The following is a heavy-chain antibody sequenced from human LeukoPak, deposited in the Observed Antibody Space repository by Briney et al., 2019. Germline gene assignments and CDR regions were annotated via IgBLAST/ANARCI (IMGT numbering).Heavy chain of an antibody. CDR1: GYSIISCFS. J-gene: IGHJ5*02. D-gene: IGHD3-16*01. V-gene: IGHV4-38-2*02. CDR2: ISYNGIT. CDR3: AREGAGPGIDP. Sequence: SETLSLTCAVSGYSIISCFSWGWFRQPPGKVLEWLGAISYNGITDYNPSLKSRVTISLDTSKNQFSLRLTSVTAADTALYYCAREGAGPGIDPWGQGTLVTVSS.